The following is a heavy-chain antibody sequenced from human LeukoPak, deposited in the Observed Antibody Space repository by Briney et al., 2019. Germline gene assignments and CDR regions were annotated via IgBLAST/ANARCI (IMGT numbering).Heavy chain of an antibody. CDR1: GYTFTGYY. Sequence: RASVKVSCKASGYTFTGYYMHWVRQAPGQGLEWMGWINPNSGGTNYAQKFQGRVTMTRDTSISTAYMELSRLRSDDTAVYYCAKSLRHPYCSSTSCYAGFELFDYWGQGTLVTVSS. D-gene: IGHD2-2*01. V-gene: IGHV1-2*02. CDR3: AKSLRHPYCSSTSCYAGFELFDY. J-gene: IGHJ4*02. CDR2: INPNSGGT.